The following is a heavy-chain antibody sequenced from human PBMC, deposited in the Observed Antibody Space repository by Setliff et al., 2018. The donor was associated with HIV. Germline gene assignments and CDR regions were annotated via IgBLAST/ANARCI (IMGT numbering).Heavy chain of an antibody. J-gene: IGHJ4*02. CDR1: GFTFSSYA. CDR2: IYSGGSST. CDR3: AKGPYYDILTGHFLFSYYFDY. V-gene: IGHV3-23*03. D-gene: IGHD3-9*01. Sequence: AGGSLRLSCAASGFTFSSYAMSWVRQAPGRGLEWVSLIYSGGSSTYYADSLKGRCTISRDNSKNTLYLQMNSLGAEDTSVYYCAKGPYYDILTGHFLFSYYFDYWGQGTLGTVSS.